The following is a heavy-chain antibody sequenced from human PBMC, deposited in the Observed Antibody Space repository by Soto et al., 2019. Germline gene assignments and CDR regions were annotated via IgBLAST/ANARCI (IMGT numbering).Heavy chain of an antibody. V-gene: IGHV1-69*01. J-gene: IGHJ4*02. CDR2: IIPVFGTT. CDR3: ARENGVAVATILYYFDY. Sequence: QVHLVQSGAEVKKAGSSVKVSCKAPGGTFKNNGISWVRQAPGQGLEWMGGIIPVFGTTNYAQKFQGRLTITADDSTSTVYMELSRLRYDDTAVYYCARENGVAVATILYYFDYWVQGTLVTFSS. D-gene: IGHD3-10*01. CDR1: GGTFKNNG.